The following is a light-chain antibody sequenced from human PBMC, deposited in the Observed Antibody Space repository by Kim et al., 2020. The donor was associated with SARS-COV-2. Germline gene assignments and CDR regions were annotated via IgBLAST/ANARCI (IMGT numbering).Light chain of an antibody. CDR2: YDS. Sequence: AGKTSRITYGGNNIGSKSVHWYQQKPGQAPLLVIYYDSDRPSGIPERFSGSNSGNTATLTISRVEAGDEADYYCQVWDSSSDLWVFGGGTQLTVL. J-gene: IGLJ3*02. CDR3: QVWDSSSDLWV. V-gene: IGLV3-21*04. CDR1: NIGSKS.